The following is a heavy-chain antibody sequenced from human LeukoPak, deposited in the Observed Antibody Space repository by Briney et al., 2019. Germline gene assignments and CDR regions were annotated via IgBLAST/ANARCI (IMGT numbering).Heavy chain of an antibody. CDR1: GGTFSSYA. V-gene: IGHV1-69*13. CDR3: ARDSDVVVPAASTGYWFDP. Sequence: SVKVSCKASGGTFSSYAISWVRQAPGQGLEWMGRIIPIFGIANYAQKFRGRVTITADESTSTAYMELSSLRSEDTAVYYCARDSDVVVPAASTGYWFDPWGQGTLVTVSS. CDR2: IIPIFGIA. D-gene: IGHD2-2*01. J-gene: IGHJ5*02.